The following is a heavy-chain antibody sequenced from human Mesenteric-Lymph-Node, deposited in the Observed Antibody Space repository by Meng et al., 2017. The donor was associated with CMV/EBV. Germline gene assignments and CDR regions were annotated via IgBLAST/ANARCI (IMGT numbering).Heavy chain of an antibody. Sequence: GESLKISCAASGFTFSNYWMHWVRQAPGKGLVWVSRINSDGIVTSYADSVEGRFTISRDNAKNTLYLQMNSLTAEDTAVYYCARASGWYWTDNWGQERWSPSPQ. D-gene: IGHD6-19*01. CDR1: GFTFSNYW. CDR3: ARASGWYWTDN. J-gene: IGHJ4*01. CDR2: INSDGIVT. V-gene: IGHV3-74*01.